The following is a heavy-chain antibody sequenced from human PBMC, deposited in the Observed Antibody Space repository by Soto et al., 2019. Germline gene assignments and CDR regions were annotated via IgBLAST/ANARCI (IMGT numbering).Heavy chain of an antibody. CDR3: TSLAVVVITNDAFDI. Sequence: EVQLVESGGGLVQPGGSLKLSCAASGFTFSGSAMHWVRQASGKGLEWVGRIRSKANSYATAYAASVKGRFTISRDDSKNTAYLQMNSLKTEDTAVYYCTSLAVVVITNDAFDIWGQGTMVTVSS. CDR2: IRSKANSYAT. V-gene: IGHV3-73*02. CDR1: GFTFSGSA. J-gene: IGHJ3*02. D-gene: IGHD3-22*01.